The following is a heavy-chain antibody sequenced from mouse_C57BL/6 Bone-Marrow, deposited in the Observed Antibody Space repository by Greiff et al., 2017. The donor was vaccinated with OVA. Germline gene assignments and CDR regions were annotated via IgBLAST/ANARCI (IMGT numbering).Heavy chain of an antibody. J-gene: IGHJ3*01. CDR3: ARAISYYDYAGWFAY. Sequence: VQLQQSGPELVKPGASVKISCKASGYAFSSSWMNWVKQRPGKGLEWIGRIYPGDGDTNYNGKFKGKATLTADKSSSTAYMQLSSLTSEDSAVYFCARAISYYDYAGWFAYWGQGTPVTGSA. CDR2: IYPGDGDT. V-gene: IGHV1-82*01. CDR1: GYAFSSSW. D-gene: IGHD2-4*01.